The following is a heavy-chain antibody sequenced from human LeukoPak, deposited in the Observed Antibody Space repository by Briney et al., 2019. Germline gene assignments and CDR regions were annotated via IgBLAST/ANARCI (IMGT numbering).Heavy chain of an antibody. V-gene: IGHV5-51*01. CDR2: IYPGDSDT. CDR1: GYSFTSYW. D-gene: IGHD3-10*01. CDR3: ARGWVGGSGSYDAFDI. J-gene: IGHJ3*02. Sequence: GESLKISCKGSGYSFTSYWIGWVRQMPGKGLEWMGIIYPGDSDTRYSPSFQGQVTISADKSISTAYLQWSSLKASDTAMYYCARGWVGGSGSYDAFDIWGQGTMVTVSS.